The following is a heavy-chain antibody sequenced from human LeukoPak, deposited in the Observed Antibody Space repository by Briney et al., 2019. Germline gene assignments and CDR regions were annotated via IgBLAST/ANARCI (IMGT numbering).Heavy chain of an antibody. V-gene: IGHV1-18*01. J-gene: IGHJ2*01. D-gene: IGHD3-22*01. Sequence: ASVKVSCTASGGTFSSYAISWVRQAPGQGLEWMGWISAYNGNTNYAQKLQGRVTMTTDTSTSTAYMELRSLRSDDTAVYYCARGGGDSSGYYWYFDLWGRGTLVTVSS. CDR2: ISAYNGNT. CDR1: GGTFSSYA. CDR3: ARGGGDSSGYYWYFDL.